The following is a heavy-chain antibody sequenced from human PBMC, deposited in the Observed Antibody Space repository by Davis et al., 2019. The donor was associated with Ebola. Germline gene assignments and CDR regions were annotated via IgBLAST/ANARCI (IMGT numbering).Heavy chain of an antibody. CDR2: IYHSGST. D-gene: IGHD5-12*01. CDR1: GGSISSYY. V-gene: IGHV4-59*01. CDR3: AREGWLPL. Sequence: MPSETLSLTCTVSGGSISSYYWSWIRQPPGKGLEWIGYIYHSGSTYYNPSLKSRVTISVDTSKNQFSLKLSSVTAADTAVYYCAREGWLPLWGQGTLVTVSS. J-gene: IGHJ4*02.